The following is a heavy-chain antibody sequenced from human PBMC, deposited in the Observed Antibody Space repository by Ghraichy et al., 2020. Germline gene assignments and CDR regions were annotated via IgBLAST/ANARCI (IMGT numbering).Heavy chain of an antibody. Sequence: GGSLRLSCAASGFTFSSYSMNWVRQAPGKGLEWVSYISSSSSTIYYADSVKGRFTISRDNAKNSLYLQMNSLRDEDSAVYYCARITDSSGYSQEYYFDYWGQGTLVTVSS. CDR2: ISSSSSTI. D-gene: IGHD3-22*01. V-gene: IGHV3-48*02. CDR1: GFTFSSYS. J-gene: IGHJ4*02. CDR3: ARITDSSGYSQEYYFDY.